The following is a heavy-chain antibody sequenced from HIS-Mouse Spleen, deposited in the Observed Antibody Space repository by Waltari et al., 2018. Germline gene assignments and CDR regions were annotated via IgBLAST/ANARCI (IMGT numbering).Heavy chain of an antibody. V-gene: IGHV4-39*07. D-gene: IGHD6-13*01. CDR2: IYYSGST. Sequence: QLQLQESGPGLVKPSETLSLTCTVSGCPISSSSYYWGWIRKPQGKGLEWIGSIYYSGSTYYNPSLKSRVTISVDTSKNQFSLKLSSVTAADTAVYYCAREIPYSSSWYDWYFDLWGRGTLVTVSS. CDR3: AREIPYSSSWYDWYFDL. CDR1: GCPISSSSYY. J-gene: IGHJ2*01.